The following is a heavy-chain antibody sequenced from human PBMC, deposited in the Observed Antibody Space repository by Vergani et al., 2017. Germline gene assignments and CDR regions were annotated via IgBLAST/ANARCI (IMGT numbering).Heavy chain of an antibody. CDR2: IYPGDSDT. J-gene: IGHJ3*02. CDR1: GYSFTSYW. CDR3: ARLPYYYDSSGWDAVDI. V-gene: IGHV5-51*01. Sequence: EVQLVQSGAEVKKPGESLKISCKGSGYSFTSYWIGWVRQLPGKGLEWMGIIYPGDSDTRYSPSFQGQVTISADKSISTAYLQWSSLKATDTAMYYGARLPYYYDSSGWDAVDIWGQGTMVTVSS. D-gene: IGHD3-22*01.